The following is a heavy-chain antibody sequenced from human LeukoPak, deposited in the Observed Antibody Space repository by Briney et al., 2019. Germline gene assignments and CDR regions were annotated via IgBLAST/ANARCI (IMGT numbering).Heavy chain of an antibody. Sequence: ASVKVSCKASGYTFTGYYMHWVRQAPGQGLEWMGWINPNSGGTNYAQKFQGRVTMTRDTSISTAYMELSRLRSDDTAVYYCARAPYGDYLEDYWGQGTLVTVSS. CDR2: INPNSGGT. CDR3: ARAPYGDYLEDY. J-gene: IGHJ4*02. V-gene: IGHV1-2*02. CDR1: GYTFTGYY. D-gene: IGHD4-17*01.